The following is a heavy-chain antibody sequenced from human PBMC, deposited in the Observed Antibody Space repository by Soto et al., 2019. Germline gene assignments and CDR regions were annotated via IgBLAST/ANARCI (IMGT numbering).Heavy chain of an antibody. J-gene: IGHJ3*01. CDR2: IYPGDSET. CDR1: RYSFTSYW. Sequence: EVQLVQSGGEVKKSGESLKISCTASRYSFTSYWIAWVRQMPGKGLEWMGTIYPGDSETKYSPSFQGQVTISADKSITTAYLHWSSLKASDTAMYFCARPMGLAVAGDVFDLWGQGTTVTVSS. V-gene: IGHV5-51*03. D-gene: IGHD6-19*01. CDR3: ARPMGLAVAGDVFDL.